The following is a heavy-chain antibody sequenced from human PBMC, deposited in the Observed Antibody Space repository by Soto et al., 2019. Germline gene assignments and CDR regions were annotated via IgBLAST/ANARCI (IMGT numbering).Heavy chain of an antibody. CDR1: GYSFTSYW. D-gene: IGHD2-15*01. V-gene: IGHV5-10-1*01. J-gene: IGHJ6*02. Sequence: ESLKISCKGSGYSFTSYWISWVRQMPGKGLEWMGRIDPGDSYTNYSPSFQGHVTISADKSISTAYLQWSSLKASDTAMYYCARLTVDCSGGGCDAAYYGMDVWGQGTTVTVSS. CDR3: ARLTVDCSGGGCDAAYYGMDV. CDR2: IDPGDSYT.